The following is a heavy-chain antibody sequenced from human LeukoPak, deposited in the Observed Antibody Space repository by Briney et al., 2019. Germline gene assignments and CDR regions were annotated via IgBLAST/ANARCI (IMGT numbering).Heavy chain of an antibody. CDR3: AREHGDYLLDY. D-gene: IGHD4-17*01. CDR1: GYTXTSYY. V-gene: IGHV1-46*01. Sequence: ASVKVSCKASGYTXTSYYMHGVRQAPGQGLEWMEIINPSGGSTSYAQKFQGRVTMTRDTSTSTVYMELSSLRSEDTAVYYCAREHGDYLLDYWGQGTLVTVSS. CDR2: INPSGGST. J-gene: IGHJ4*02.